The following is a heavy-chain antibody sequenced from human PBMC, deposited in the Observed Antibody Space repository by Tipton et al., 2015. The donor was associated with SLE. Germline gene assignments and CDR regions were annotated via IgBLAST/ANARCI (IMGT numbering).Heavy chain of an antibody. Sequence: TLSLTCTVSGGSISSYYWSWIRQPAGKGLEWIGRIYTSGSTNYNPSLNSRVTMSVDTSKNQFSLKLSSVTAADTAVYYCARDEYSSSWYTGGDAFDIWGQGTMVTVSS. J-gene: IGHJ3*02. D-gene: IGHD6-13*01. V-gene: IGHV4-4*07. CDR2: IYTSGST. CDR1: GGSISSYY. CDR3: ARDEYSSSWYTGGDAFDI.